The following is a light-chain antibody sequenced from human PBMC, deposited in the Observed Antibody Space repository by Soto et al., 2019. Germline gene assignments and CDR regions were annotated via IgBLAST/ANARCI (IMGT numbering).Light chain of an antibody. J-gene: IGLJ2*01. Sequence: QSALTQPASVSGSPGQSITISCTGTSSDVGAYNHVSWYQQHPGKAPKVIVYEVTNRPSGVSNRFYGSKSGNTASLIISGLQAEDEADYYCASYTTGSTAWVFGGGTQLTVL. CDR3: ASYTTGSTAWV. CDR2: EVT. V-gene: IGLV2-14*03. CDR1: SSDVGAYNH.